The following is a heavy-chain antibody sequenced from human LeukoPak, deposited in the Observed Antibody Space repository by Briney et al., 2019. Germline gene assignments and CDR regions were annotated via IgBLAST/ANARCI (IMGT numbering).Heavy chain of an antibody. CDR2: IIPIFGTA. CDR1: GGAFSSYA. J-gene: IGHJ5*02. CDR3: ARRMTTVTTEGDWFDP. V-gene: IGHV1-69*01. Sequence: SVKVSCKASGGAFSSYAISWVRQAPGQGLEWMGGIIPIFGTANYAQKFQGRVTITADESTSTAYMELSSLRSEDTAVYYCARRMTTVTTEGDWFDPWGQGTLVTVSS. D-gene: IGHD4-11*01.